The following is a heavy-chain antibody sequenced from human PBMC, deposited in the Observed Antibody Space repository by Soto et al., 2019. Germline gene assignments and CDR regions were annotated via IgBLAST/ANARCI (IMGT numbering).Heavy chain of an antibody. D-gene: IGHD3-22*01. CDR1: GFTFSSYA. J-gene: IGHJ6*02. CDR2: TSYDGSNK. V-gene: IGHV3-30-3*01. Sequence: ESGGGVVQPGRSLRLSCAASGFTFSSYAMHWVRQAPGKGLEWVAVTSYDGSNKYYADSVKGRFTISRDNSKNTLYLQMNSLGAEDTAVYYCASVKGRYYDTSGYYMDVWGQGTTVTVSS. CDR3: ASVKGRYYDTSGYYMDV.